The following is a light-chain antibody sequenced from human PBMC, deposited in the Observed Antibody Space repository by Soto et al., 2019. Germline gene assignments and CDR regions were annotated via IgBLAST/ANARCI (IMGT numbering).Light chain of an antibody. CDR3: ASYAGTRLCV. CDR2: EVT. CDR1: SSDVGFYNF. Sequence: QSALTQPPSASGSPGQSLTISCTGTSSDVGFYNFVSWYQQRPGKAPKLVIYEVTKRPSGVPDRFSGSKSGSTASLTVSGLQADDEADYYCASYAGTRLCVFGSGTKLTVL. V-gene: IGLV2-8*01. J-gene: IGLJ1*01.